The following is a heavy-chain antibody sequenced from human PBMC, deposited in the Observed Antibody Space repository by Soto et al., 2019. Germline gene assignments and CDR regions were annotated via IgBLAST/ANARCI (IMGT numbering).Heavy chain of an antibody. V-gene: IGHV3-11*01. CDR2: ISSGGTTI. J-gene: IGHJ5*02. D-gene: IGHD3-22*01. CDR1: GFTFSDYY. Sequence: QVQLVESGGGFVKPGGPLRLSCAASGFTFSDYYMSWIRQAPGKGLEWVSYISSGGTTIYYADSVKGRFTISRDDAKNSLYLQMNSLRAEDTAVYFCATKGGGYYFGFDPWGQGTLVTVSS. CDR3: ATKGGGYYFGFDP.